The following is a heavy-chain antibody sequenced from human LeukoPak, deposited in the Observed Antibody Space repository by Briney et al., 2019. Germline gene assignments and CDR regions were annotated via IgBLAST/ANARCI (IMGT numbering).Heavy chain of an antibody. CDR3: ARAPTTNWGSSYFDL. Sequence: GGSLRLSCAASGFTFSSYWMHWVRQAPGKGLVWVSRIKSDGSTTTYADSVKGRFTISRDNSKNTLYLQMNSLRAEDTAVYYCARAPTTNWGSSYFDLWGRGTLVIVSS. D-gene: IGHD7-27*01. V-gene: IGHV3-74*01. J-gene: IGHJ2*01. CDR1: GFTFSSYW. CDR2: IKSDGSTT.